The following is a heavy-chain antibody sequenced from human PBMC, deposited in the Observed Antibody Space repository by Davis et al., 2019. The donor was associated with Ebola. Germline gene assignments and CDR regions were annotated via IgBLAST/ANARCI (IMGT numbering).Heavy chain of an antibody. D-gene: IGHD1-26*01. CDR2: ARNKAKSYTT. CDR1: GFTFSDHY. V-gene: IGHV3-72*01. Sequence: GGSLRLSCAASGFTFSDHYMDWVRQAPGKGLEWVGRARNKAKSYTTEYAASVKGRFTISRDDSKNSLYLQMNSLKTEDTAVYYCARDLRYSGTYKGLDPWGQGTLVTVSS. J-gene: IGHJ5*02. CDR3: ARDLRYSGTYKGLDP.